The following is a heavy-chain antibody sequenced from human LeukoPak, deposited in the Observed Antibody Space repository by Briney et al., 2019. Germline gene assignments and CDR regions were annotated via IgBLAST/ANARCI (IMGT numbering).Heavy chain of an antibody. Sequence: GGSLRLSCAASGFTFSGYATSWVRQAPGKGLEWVSAISGSGGSTYYADSVKGRFTISRDNSKNTLYLQMNSLRAEDTAVYYCAKDPYSGSYYDYWGQGTLVTVSS. CDR1: GFTFSGYA. CDR3: AKDPYSGSYYDY. D-gene: IGHD1-26*01. CDR2: ISGSGGST. V-gene: IGHV3-23*01. J-gene: IGHJ4*03.